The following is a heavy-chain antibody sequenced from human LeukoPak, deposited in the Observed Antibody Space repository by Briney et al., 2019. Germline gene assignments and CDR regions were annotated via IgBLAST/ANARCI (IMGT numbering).Heavy chain of an antibody. CDR2: ISSSSSYI. J-gene: IGHJ4*02. V-gene: IGHV3-21*01. Sequence: PGGSLRLSCAASGFTFSTYTMTWVRQAPGRGLEWVSSISSSSSYIYYADSVKGRFTISRDNAKNSLYLQMNSLRAEDTAVYYCARWEYDSSGYYIDYWGQGTLVTVSS. CDR3: ARWEYDSSGYYIDY. CDR1: GFTFSTYT. D-gene: IGHD3-22*01.